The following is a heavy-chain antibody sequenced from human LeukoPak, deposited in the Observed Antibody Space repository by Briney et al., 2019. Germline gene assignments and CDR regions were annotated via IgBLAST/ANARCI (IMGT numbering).Heavy chain of an antibody. V-gene: IGHV3-7*01. CDR1: GFTFISYW. Sequence: GSLRRSCAASGFTFISYWMSWVRQAAREGREWVANIKQDGSGKYYVDSVKGRFSISRGNDKNSLYVQMNSLRAEDTGVYYCARVDGEYFDYWGQGTLVTVSS. D-gene: IGHD2/OR15-2a*01. CDR2: IKQDGSGK. J-gene: IGHJ4*02. CDR3: ARVDGEYFDY.